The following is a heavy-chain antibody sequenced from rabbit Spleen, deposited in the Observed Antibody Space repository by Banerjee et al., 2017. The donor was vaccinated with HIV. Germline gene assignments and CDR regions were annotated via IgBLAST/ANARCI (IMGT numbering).Heavy chain of an antibody. V-gene: IGHV1S45*01. CDR1: GFSFSGSSY. D-gene: IGHD8-1*01. J-gene: IGHJ6*01. Sequence: QEQLEESGGDLVKPEGSLTLTCTASGFSFSGSSYMCWVRQAPGKGLEWIACIELGSSGFTYFASWAKGRFTISKTSSTTVTLHMTSLTAADTATYFCARDTASSFSSYGMDLWGPGTLVTVS. CDR3: ARDTASSFSSYGMDL. CDR2: IELGSSGFT.